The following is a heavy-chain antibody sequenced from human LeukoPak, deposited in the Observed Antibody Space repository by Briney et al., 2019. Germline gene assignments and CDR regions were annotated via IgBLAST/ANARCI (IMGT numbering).Heavy chain of an antibody. V-gene: IGHV3-11*01. J-gene: IGHJ5*02. Sequence: GGSLRLSCAASGFTFSDYYMSWIRQAPGKGLEWVSYISSSGSTIYYADSVKGRFTISRDNAKNSLYLQMNSLRAEDTAVYYCARVGITIFEVDHNWFDPWGQGTLVTVSS. CDR3: ARVGITIFEVDHNWFDP. D-gene: IGHD3-3*01. CDR2: ISSSGSTI. CDR1: GFTFSDYY.